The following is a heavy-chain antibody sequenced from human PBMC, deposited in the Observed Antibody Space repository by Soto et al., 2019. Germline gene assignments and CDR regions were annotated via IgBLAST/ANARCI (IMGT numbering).Heavy chain of an antibody. V-gene: IGHV3-66*01. J-gene: IGHJ5*02. CDR3: ARERRLSGYYTTTRTKNWFDP. Sequence: EVQLVESGGGLVQPGGSLRLSCAASGFTVSSNYMSWVRQAPGKGLEWVAVTYSGGSTYYADSVKGRFTISRDNSKNTLYLQMNSLRAEDTAVYYCARERRLSGYYTTTRTKNWFDPWGQGTLVTVSS. D-gene: IGHD3-3*01. CDR2: TYSGGST. CDR1: GFTVSSNY.